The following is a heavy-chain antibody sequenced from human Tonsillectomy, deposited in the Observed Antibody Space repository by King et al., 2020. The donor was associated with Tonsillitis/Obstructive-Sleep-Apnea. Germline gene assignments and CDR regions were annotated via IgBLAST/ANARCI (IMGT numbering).Heavy chain of an antibody. J-gene: IGHJ6*03. D-gene: IGHD2-8*02. CDR2: IYYSGST. CDR3: ARNAEYCTGGVCYYYYYYYMDV. V-gene: IGHV4-39*01. CDR1: GGSISSSSYY. Sequence: QLQESGPGQVKPSETLSLTCTVSGGSISSSSYYWGWIRQPPGKGLEWIGSIYYSGSTYYNPSFKSRVTISVDTSKNQFSLKLSSVIAAATAVYYCARNAEYCTGGVCYYYYYYYMDVWGKGTTVTVSS.